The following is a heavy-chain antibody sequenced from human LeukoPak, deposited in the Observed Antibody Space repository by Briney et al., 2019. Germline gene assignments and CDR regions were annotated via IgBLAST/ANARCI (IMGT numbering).Heavy chain of an antibody. CDR3: ARGAVTTRGNWFDP. Sequence: GGSLRLSCAASGFTVSSNYMSWVRQAPGKGLEWVSVIYSGGSTYYADSVKGRFTISRDNSKNTLHLQMNSLRAEDTAVYYCARGAVTTRGNWFDPWGQGTLVTVSS. CDR2: IYSGGST. J-gene: IGHJ5*02. V-gene: IGHV3-53*01. CDR1: GFTVSSNY. D-gene: IGHD4-17*01.